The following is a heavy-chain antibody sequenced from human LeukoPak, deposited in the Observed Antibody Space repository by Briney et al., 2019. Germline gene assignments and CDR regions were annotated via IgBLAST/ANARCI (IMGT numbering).Heavy chain of an antibody. Sequence: PSETLSLTCTVSGGSISSGPYYWGWIRQPPGKGLEWIGNIYYGENTYYNPSLKSRVTISIDTSKNQFYLKLSSLTAADTAVYFCARRDDSSGYHKIFDYGGPGTLVTVSA. CDR1: GGSISSGPYY. J-gene: IGHJ4*02. CDR3: ARRDDSSGYHKIFDY. V-gene: IGHV4-39*01. D-gene: IGHD3-22*01. CDR2: IYYGENT.